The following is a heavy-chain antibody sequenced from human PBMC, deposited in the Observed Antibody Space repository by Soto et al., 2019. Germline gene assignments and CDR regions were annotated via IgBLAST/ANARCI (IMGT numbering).Heavy chain of an antibody. D-gene: IGHD3-3*01. CDR2: VHYTGST. CDR1: GDSVTSGSIY. CDR3: ARDRGNFGVVLADFYQYGMDV. J-gene: IGHJ6*02. Sequence: QVQLQESGPGLVKPSETLSLTCTVSGDSVTSGSIYWSWIRQPPGKGLEWIGYVHYTGSTNYNPSLKCRVAISVDTSKNHFSLTLSSVTAADTAVYYCARDRGNFGVVLADFYQYGMDVWGQGTTVTGSS. V-gene: IGHV4-61*03.